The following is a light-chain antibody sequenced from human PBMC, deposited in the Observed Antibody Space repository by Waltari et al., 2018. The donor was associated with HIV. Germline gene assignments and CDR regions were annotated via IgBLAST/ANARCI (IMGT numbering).Light chain of an antibody. CDR2: RNN. V-gene: IGLV1-47*01. Sequence: QSVLTQPPSASGTPGQRVTISCSGSGSNIGSNYVYWYPHLPGTAPKLLICRNNQRPSGVPDRVSGSKSGTSASLASSGLRSEDEADYYCAAWDDSRRGVFGGGTKLTVL. CDR1: GSNIGSNY. J-gene: IGLJ2*01. CDR3: AAWDDSRRGV.